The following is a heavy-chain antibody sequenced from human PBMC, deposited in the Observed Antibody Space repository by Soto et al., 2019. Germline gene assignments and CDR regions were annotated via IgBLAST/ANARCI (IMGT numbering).Heavy chain of an antibody. V-gene: IGHV1-18*01. CDR3: ARGGMITFGGFIVY. J-gene: IGHJ4*02. CDR1: GYDFTSYG. CDR2: ISAYNDDK. Sequence: ASVKVSCKASGYDFTSYGISWVRRAPGQGPVWMGWISAYNDDKHYAQNFQGRVNMTTDTSTSTAYMELRSLRSDDTAVYYCARGGMITFGGFIVYWGQGTLVTVSS. D-gene: IGHD3-16*02.